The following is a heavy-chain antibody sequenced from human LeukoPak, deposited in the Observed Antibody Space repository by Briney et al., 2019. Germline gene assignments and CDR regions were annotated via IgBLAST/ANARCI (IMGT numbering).Heavy chain of an antibody. D-gene: IGHD2-15*01. Sequence: PSETLSLTCTVSGGSISSNYWSWIRQPPGKGLEWIGYIYYSGSTHYNPSLKSRVTISVDTSKNQFSLKLSSVTAADTAVYYCARAHIVVVVAATGGWFDPWGQGTLVTVSS. V-gene: IGHV4-59*12. CDR1: GGSISSNY. J-gene: IGHJ5*02. CDR2: IYYSGST. CDR3: ARAHIVVVVAATGGWFDP.